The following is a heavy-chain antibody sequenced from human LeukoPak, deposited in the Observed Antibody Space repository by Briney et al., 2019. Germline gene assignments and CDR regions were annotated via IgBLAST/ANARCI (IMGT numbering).Heavy chain of an antibody. CDR2: INHSGST. J-gene: IGHJ5*02. Sequence: SETLSLTCAVYVGSFSDYYWTWIRQPPWKGLEWIGEINHSGSTNYNPSLKSRVTISVDTSKKQFFLRLSSVTAADTAVYYCAKGHRYSSGWYWSHWFDPWGQGTLVTVSS. CDR3: AKGHRYSSGWYWSHWFDP. CDR1: VGSFSDYY. D-gene: IGHD6-19*01. V-gene: IGHV4-34*01.